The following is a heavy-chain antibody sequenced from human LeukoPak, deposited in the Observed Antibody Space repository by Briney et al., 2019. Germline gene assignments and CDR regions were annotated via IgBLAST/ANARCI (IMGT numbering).Heavy chain of an antibody. CDR2: INHSGST. CDR3: ARAVPKMPNMVRGVIPDY. J-gene: IGHJ4*02. D-gene: IGHD3-10*01. V-gene: IGHV4-34*01. CDR1: GGSFSGYY. Sequence: SETLSLTCAVYGGSFSGYYWSWIRQPPGKGLEWIGEINHSGSTNYNPSLKSRVTISVDTSKNQFSLKLRSLTAADTAVYYCARAVPKMPNMVRGVIPDYWGQGTLVTVSS.